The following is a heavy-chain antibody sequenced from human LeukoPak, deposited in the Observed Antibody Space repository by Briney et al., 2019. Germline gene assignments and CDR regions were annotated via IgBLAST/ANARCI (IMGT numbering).Heavy chain of an antibody. CDR1: GYTFTSYG. CDR2: ISANNGNT. CDR3: ARETDYVWGSYRNRIFDY. J-gene: IGHJ4*02. V-gene: IGHV1-18*01. D-gene: IGHD3-16*02. Sequence: ASVKVSCKASGYTFTSYGISWVRQAPGQGLEWMGWISANNGNTNYAQKLQGRVTMTTDTSTSTAYLELRSLRSDDTAVYYCARETDYVWGSYRNRIFDYWGQGTLVTVSS.